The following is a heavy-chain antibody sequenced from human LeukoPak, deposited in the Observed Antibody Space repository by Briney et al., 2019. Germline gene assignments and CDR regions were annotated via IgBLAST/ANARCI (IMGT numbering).Heavy chain of an antibody. Sequence: GASVKVSCKASGYTFTSYGISWVRQAPGQGLEWMGWISAYNGNTNYAQKLQGRVTMTTDTSTSTAYMELRSLRSDDTAVYYCARASPMIVVVMLDYWGQGTLVTVSS. J-gene: IGHJ4*02. CDR1: GYTFTSYG. CDR2: ISAYNGNT. D-gene: IGHD3-22*01. V-gene: IGHV1-18*01. CDR3: ARASPMIVVVMLDY.